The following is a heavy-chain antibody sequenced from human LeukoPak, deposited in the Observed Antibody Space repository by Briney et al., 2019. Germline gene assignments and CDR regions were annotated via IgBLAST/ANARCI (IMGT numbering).Heavy chain of an antibody. V-gene: IGHV3-7*01. J-gene: IGHJ4*02. Sequence: GGSLRLSCAASGFTFSSYWMTWVRQAPGKGLGWVANIKQDGSEKYYMDSVKGRFTISRDNAKNSLYLQMNSLRAEDTAVYYCAREARTGAYYYFDYWGQGTLVTVSS. CDR1: GFTFSSYW. CDR2: IKQDGSEK. CDR3: AREARTGAYYYFDY. D-gene: IGHD7-27*01.